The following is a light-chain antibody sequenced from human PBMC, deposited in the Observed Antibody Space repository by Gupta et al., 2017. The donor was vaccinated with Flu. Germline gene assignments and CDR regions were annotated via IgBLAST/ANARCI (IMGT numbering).Light chain of an antibody. V-gene: IGKV3-15*01. Sequence: MMTQSPATLSVSPGERLSLSCRASRDIDTRLAWYQQKPGQSPRLLIYEASTRATGVAARFSGSGSGTEFSLIVSTGQSEDSAVYFCQQYYMRPPLTFGGGTKVEI. CDR1: RDIDTR. CDR3: QQYYMRPPLT. J-gene: IGKJ4*01. CDR2: EAS.